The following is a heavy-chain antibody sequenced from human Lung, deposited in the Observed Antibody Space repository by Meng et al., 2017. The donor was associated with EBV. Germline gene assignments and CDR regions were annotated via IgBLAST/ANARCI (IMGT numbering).Heavy chain of an antibody. Sequence: VTLVRSWGEVKMPGAALMVSAKASCNTFTGYGICCVRQAPGQGLEWMGWISAYKGNTNYAQKLQGRVPMTTDTSTITAYMELSSLRSDDTAVYYCARNMPRGVATGANWFDPWGQGTLVTVSS. CDR3: ARNMPRGVATGANWFDP. CDR2: ISAYKGNT. CDR1: CNTFTGYG. J-gene: IGHJ5*02. D-gene: IGHD5-12*01. V-gene: IGHV1-18*01.